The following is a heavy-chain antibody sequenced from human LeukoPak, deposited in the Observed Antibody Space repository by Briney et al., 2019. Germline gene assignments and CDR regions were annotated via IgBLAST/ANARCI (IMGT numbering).Heavy chain of an antibody. CDR2: IRFDGSNK. J-gene: IGHJ4*02. V-gene: IGHV3-30*02. D-gene: IGHD4-11*01. CDR1: GFSFSTSG. Sequence: GGSRRLSCAASGFSFSTSGMHWVRQTPLKGLEWVAYIRFDGSNKDYADSVKGRFSISRDNSENKVYLNMNSLRPEDTAVYYCARDGAYSSFDYWGQGTLVAVSS. CDR3: ARDGAYSSFDY.